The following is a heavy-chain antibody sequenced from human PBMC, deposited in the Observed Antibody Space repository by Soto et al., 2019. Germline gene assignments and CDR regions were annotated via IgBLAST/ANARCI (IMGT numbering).Heavy chain of an antibody. CDR1: GFTFNDYS. D-gene: IGHD1-26*01. J-gene: IGHJ4*02. CDR3: ARDHKWAFDY. CDR2: IGYGRNATI. V-gene: IGHV3-48*02. Sequence: GGSLRLSCAVSGFTFNDYSVNWVRQAPGKGLEWVSYIGYGRNATIYYADSVKGRFTISRDTAKNSLFLQMDSLRDEDTAVYYCARDHKWAFDYWGQGTPVTVPS.